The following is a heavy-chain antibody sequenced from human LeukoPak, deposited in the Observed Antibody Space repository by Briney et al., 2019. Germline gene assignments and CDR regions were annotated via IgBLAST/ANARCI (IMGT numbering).Heavy chain of an antibody. CDR2: ISRGGSYM. D-gene: IGHD3-10*01. CDR3: ARVGAKGGWYFDL. J-gene: IGHJ2*01. Sequence: GGSLRLSCAASGFTFSGYGMNWVRQAPGKGLEWVSSISRGGSYMYYADSLKGRFTISRDNAKNSLYLQMNSLRAEDTAVYYCARVGAKGGWYFDLWGRGTLVTVSS. V-gene: IGHV3-21*01. CDR1: GFTFSGYG.